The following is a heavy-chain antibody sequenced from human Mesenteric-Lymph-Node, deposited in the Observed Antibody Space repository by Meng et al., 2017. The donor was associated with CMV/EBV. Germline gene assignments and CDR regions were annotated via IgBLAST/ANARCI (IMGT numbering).Heavy chain of an antibody. CDR1: DSVSSNSAA. J-gene: IGHJ4*02. Sequence: DSVSSNSAAWNWIRQSPSRGLEWLGRTYYRSKWYNDYAVSVKSRITINPDTSKNQFSLQLNSVTPEDTAVCYCARDKTGTSGGLFDYWGQGTLVTVSS. D-gene: IGHD1-7*01. V-gene: IGHV6-1*01. CDR2: TYYRSKWYN. CDR3: ARDKTGTSGGLFDY.